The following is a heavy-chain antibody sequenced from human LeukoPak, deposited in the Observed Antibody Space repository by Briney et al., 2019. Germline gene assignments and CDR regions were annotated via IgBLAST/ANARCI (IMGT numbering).Heavy chain of an antibody. CDR2: INHSGST. CDR1: GGSFSGYY. D-gene: IGHD3-10*01. V-gene: IGHV4-34*01. J-gene: IGHJ4*02. Sequence: PSETLSLTCAVYGGSFSGYYWSWIRQPPGKGLEWIGEINHSGSTNYNPSLKSRVTISVDTSKNQFSLKLSSVTAADTAVYYCARNWAGSGSYDYWGQGTLVTVSS. CDR3: ARNWAGSGSYDY.